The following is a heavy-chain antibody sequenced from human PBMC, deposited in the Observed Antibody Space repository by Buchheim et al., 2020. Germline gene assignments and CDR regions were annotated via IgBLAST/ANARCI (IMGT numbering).Heavy chain of an antibody. CDR2: IYYSGST. D-gene: IGHD3-22*01. J-gene: IGHJ4*02. CDR3: ATQRRYYYDSKDPGGFDY. V-gene: IGHV4-30-4*01. CDR1: GGSISSGDYY. Sequence: QVQLQESGPGLVKPSQTLSLTCTVSGGSISSGDYYWSWVRQPPGKGLEWIGYIYYSGSTYYNPSLKSRVTISVDTSKNQFSLKLSSVTAADTAVYYCATQRRYYYDSKDPGGFDYWGQGTL.